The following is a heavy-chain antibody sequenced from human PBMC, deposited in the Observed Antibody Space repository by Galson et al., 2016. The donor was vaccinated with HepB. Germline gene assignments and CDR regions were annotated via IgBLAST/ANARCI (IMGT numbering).Heavy chain of an antibody. V-gene: IGHV3-30-3*01. Sequence: SLRLSCAASEFIFNNYAMHWVRQAPGKGLEWVAVISDDGSNKYYADSVKGRFTISRGNSKNTLYLQMNSLRAEDTAVFYCARDDFWTGPPSASFSFDYWGQGTLVTVSS. J-gene: IGHJ4*02. CDR3: ARDDFWTGPPSASFSFDY. D-gene: IGHD3/OR15-3a*01. CDR1: EFIFNNYA. CDR2: ISDDGSNK.